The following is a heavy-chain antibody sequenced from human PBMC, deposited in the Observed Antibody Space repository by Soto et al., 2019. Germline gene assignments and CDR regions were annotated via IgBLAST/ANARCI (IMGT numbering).Heavy chain of an antibody. Sequence: VQLLESGGGLAQPGGSLRLSCIGSGFSFSTYAMTWVRQAPGKGLEWVSTITDSGETTFYADSVKGRFSVSRDNSKNTLFLEMNNLRAEDTALYYCAKDPYVGWYCIGGNCPIDSWGQGTLVIVSS. CDR2: ITDSGETT. D-gene: IGHD2-15*01. J-gene: IGHJ4*02. CDR3: AKDPYVGWYCIGGNCPIDS. CDR1: GFSFSTYA. V-gene: IGHV3-23*01.